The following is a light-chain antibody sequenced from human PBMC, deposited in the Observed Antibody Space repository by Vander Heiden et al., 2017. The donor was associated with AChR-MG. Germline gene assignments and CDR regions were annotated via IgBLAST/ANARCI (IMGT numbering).Light chain of an antibody. CDR1: VLAKKY. J-gene: IGLJ1*01. CDR3: QSGDSRTAV. Sequence: SRELTQPPSVSVSPGQTAIITCSGDVLAKKYSYWYQQRPGQAPRMVVFKDNERPSGIPERFSGSSSGTIVTLTITDVQAEDEADYYCQSGDSRTAVFGTGTKVKVL. V-gene: IGLV3-25*03. CDR2: KDN.